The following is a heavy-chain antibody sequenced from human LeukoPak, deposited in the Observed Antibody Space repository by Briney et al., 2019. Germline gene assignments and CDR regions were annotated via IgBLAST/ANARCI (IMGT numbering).Heavy chain of an antibody. CDR3: ARSGSYSYYYYYGMDV. D-gene: IGHD1-26*01. V-gene: IGHV1-18*01. CDR2: ISAYNGNT. J-gene: IGHJ6*02. CDR1: GYTFTSYG. Sequence: GASVKVSCKASGYTFTSYGISWVRQAPGQGLEWMGWISAYNGNTNYAQKLQGRVTMTTDTSTSTAYMELRSLRSDDTAVYYCARSGSYSYYYYYGMDVWGQGTTVTVSS.